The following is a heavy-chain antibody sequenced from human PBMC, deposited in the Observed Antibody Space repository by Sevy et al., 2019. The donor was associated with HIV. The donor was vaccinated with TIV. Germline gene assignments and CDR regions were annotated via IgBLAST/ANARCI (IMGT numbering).Heavy chain of an antibody. J-gene: IGHJ3*02. CDR3: ARGRYYDFWSAYYGPRPNDAFDI. CDR1: GFTFSSYA. CDR2: ISYDGSNK. D-gene: IGHD3-3*01. Sequence: GGSLRLSCAASGFTFSSYAMHWVRQAPGKGLEWVAVISYDGSNKYYADSVKGRFTISRDNSKNTLYLQMNSLRAEDTAVYYCARGRYYDFWSAYYGPRPNDAFDIWGQGTMVTVSS. V-gene: IGHV3-30-3*01.